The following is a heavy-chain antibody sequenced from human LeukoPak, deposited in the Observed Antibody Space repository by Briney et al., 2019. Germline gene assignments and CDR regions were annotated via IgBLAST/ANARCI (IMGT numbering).Heavy chain of an antibody. CDR2: IRFDGSNE. V-gene: IGHV3-30*02. CDR1: GFTFTNYG. D-gene: IGHD1-1*01. J-gene: IGHJ6*03. Sequence: GWSLRLSCAASGFTFTNYGMHWVRQAPGKGLEWVAFIRFDGSNEYCADSVKGRFTISRDNSKNTLYLQMNSLRAEDTAVYYCAKDPQLVTSCYYYMDVWGKGTPVTVSS. CDR3: AKDPQLVTSCYYYMDV.